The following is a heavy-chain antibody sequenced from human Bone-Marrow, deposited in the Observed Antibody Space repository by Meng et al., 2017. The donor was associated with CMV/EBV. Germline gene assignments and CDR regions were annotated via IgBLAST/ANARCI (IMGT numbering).Heavy chain of an antibody. Sequence: SETLSLTCAVYGGSFSGYYWSWIRQPPGKGLEWIGEINHSGSTNYNPSLKSRVTISVDTSKNQFSLKLSSVTAADTAVYYCARGMGSDYFDYWAQGTLVTVSS. CDR3: ARGMGSDYFDY. J-gene: IGHJ4*02. D-gene: IGHD2-8*01. CDR1: GGSFSGYY. CDR2: INHSGST. V-gene: IGHV4-34*01.